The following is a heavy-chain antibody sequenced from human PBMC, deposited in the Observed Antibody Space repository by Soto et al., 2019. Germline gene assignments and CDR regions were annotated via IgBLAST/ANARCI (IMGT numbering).Heavy chain of an antibody. D-gene: IGHD3-16*02. CDR1: GFTFSDYY. CDR2: ISSSGSTI. V-gene: IGHV3-11*01. CDR3: ARVLDYDYIWGSYRPRSLFGY. J-gene: IGHJ4*02. Sequence: QVQLVESGGGLVKPGGSLRLSCAASGFTFSDYYMSWIRQAPGKGLEWVSYISSSGSTIYYADSVKGRFTISRDNAKNSLYLQMNSLRAEDTAVYYCARVLDYDYIWGSYRPRSLFGYWGQGTLVTVSS.